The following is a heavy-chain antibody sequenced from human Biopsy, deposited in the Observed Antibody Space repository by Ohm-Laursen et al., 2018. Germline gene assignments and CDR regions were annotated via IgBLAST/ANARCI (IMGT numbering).Heavy chain of an antibody. V-gene: IGHV4-61*03. J-gene: IGHJ5*02. Sequence: SETLSLTCTVSGVSINGGRYYWNWIRHPPGTGLEWIGNIFYSANTYYNASLKSRVTISVDTSRNHFSLRLSSLTAADTAVYYCARDYDTSGYYYASWGQGTLVTVSS. CDR1: GVSINGGRYY. CDR3: ARDYDTSGYYYAS. D-gene: IGHD3-22*01. CDR2: IFYSANT.